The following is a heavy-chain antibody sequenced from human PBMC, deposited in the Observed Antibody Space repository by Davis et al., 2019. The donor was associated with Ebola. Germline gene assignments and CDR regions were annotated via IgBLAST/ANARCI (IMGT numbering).Heavy chain of an antibody. Sequence: MPSETLSLTCTVSGGSISSYYWSCIRQPPGKVLEWIGYIYYSGSTNYNPSLKSRVTISADTSKNQFSLKLSSVTAADTAVYYCARVGPYSSGWYLDYWGQGTLVTVSS. CDR2: IYYSGST. CDR3: ARVGPYSSGWYLDY. D-gene: IGHD6-19*01. CDR1: GGSISSYY. V-gene: IGHV4-59*01. J-gene: IGHJ4*02.